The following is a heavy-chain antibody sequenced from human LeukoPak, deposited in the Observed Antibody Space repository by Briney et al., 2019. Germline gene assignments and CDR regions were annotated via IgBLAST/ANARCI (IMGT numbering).Heavy chain of an antibody. J-gene: IGHJ4*02. CDR2: MSSDSKSI. CDR1: GFTFSSYW. V-gene: IGHV3-21*01. Sequence: GGSLRLSCVASGFTFSSYWMNWVRQAPGKGLEWVSSMSSDSKSIYYADSVKGRFTISRDNAKNSLFLQMDSLRAKDTALYYCTRGSYGDYGYWGQGTLVTVSS. CDR3: TRGSYGDYGY. D-gene: IGHD4-17*01.